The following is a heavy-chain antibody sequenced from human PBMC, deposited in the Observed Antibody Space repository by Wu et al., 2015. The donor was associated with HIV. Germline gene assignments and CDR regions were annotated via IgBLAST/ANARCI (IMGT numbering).Heavy chain of an antibody. Sequence: QVQLVQSGAEVKKPGSSVKVSCKASGGSFSSDVISWVRQAPGQGLEWMGGIIPMFGTANYAQKFQGRLTITADESTSTAYMELSSLSSEDTAVYYCARDRWGKTXKNYYYYYYMDVWARGTTVTVSS. J-gene: IGHJ6*03. V-gene: IGHV1-69*12. CDR2: IIPMFGTA. CDR3: ARDRWGKTXKNYYYYYYMDV. D-gene: IGHD3-16*01. CDR1: GGSFSSDV.